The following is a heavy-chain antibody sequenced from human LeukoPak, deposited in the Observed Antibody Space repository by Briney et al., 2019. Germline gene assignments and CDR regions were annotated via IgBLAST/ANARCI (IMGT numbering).Heavy chain of an antibody. Sequence: PGGSLRLSCAASGFTFSSYAMSWVRQAPGKGLEWVSAISGSGDSTYYADSVKGRFTISRDNSKNTLFLQMNSLRAEDTAIYYCAKEVHSSDPNDVFDIWGQGTMVTVSS. V-gene: IGHV3-23*01. J-gene: IGHJ3*02. CDR2: ISGSGDST. CDR1: GFTFSSYA. D-gene: IGHD2-21*01. CDR3: AKEVHSSDPNDVFDI.